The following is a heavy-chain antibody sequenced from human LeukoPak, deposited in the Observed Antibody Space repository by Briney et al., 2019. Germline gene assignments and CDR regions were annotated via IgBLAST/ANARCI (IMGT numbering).Heavy chain of an antibody. CDR2: IYHSGNT. CDR1: GTSISGSDW. CDR3: AISSYYRVWFDP. D-gene: IGHD6-6*01. J-gene: IGHJ5*02. Sequence: PSETLSLTCVVSGTSISGSDWWSRVRQPPAKGLEWIGEIYHSGNTNYNPSLKSRVTISVDKSKNQFSLMLTSVTAADTAVYYCAISSYYRVWFDPWGQGTLVTVSS. V-gene: IGHV4-4*02.